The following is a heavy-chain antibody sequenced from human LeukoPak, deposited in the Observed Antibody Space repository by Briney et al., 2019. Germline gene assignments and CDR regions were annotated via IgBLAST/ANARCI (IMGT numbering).Heavy chain of an antibody. CDR3: ARGLPRYSSGWYVDY. V-gene: IGHV4-34*01. Sequence: SETLSLICAVYGGSFSGYYWSWIRQPPGKGLEWIGEINHSGSTNYNPSLKSRVTISVDTSKNQFSLKLSSVTAADTAVYYCARGLPRYSSGWYVDYWGQGTLVTVSS. CDR1: GGSFSGYY. D-gene: IGHD6-19*01. J-gene: IGHJ4*02. CDR2: INHSGST.